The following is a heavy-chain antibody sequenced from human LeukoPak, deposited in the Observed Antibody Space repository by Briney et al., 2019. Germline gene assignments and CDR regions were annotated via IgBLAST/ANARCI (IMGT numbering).Heavy chain of an antibody. J-gene: IGHJ4*02. V-gene: IGHV3-48*01. D-gene: IGHD3-10*01. CDR2: IGISSGNT. CDR1: GFRFSDYS. Sequence: PGGSLRLSYAASGFRFSDYSMNWVRQAPGKGLEWISYIGISSGNTNYADSVKGRFTISGDKAKNSLYLQMNSLRVEDTAVYYCARDYKYAFDNWGQGTLVTVSS. CDR3: ARDYKYAFDN.